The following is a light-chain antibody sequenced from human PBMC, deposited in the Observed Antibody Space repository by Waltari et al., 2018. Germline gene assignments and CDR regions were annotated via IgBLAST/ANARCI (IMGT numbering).Light chain of an antibody. J-gene: IGKJ4*01. Sequence: ETVLTQSPATLSLSPGERATLPCRASQSVDNSLAWYQQKPGQAPRLLIYDASNRATGIPARFSGSGSGTDFTLTISSLEPEDFAVYYCQQRKIWPPLTFGGGTKVE. CDR2: DAS. V-gene: IGKV3-11*01. CDR1: QSVDNS. CDR3: QQRKIWPPLT.